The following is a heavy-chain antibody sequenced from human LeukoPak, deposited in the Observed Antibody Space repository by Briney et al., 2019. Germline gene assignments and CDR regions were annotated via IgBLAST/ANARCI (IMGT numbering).Heavy chain of an antibody. CDR1: GGSITSTTYY. V-gene: IGHV4-61*02. J-gene: IGHJ5*02. CDR2: IYTSGIT. Sequence: PSETLSLTCTVSGGSITSTTYYWSWIRQPAGKGPEWIGRIYTSGITAYNPSLESRVTISVDTSKNQFSLKLSSVTAADTAVYYCARGPRGYDPWGQGTLVTVSS. D-gene: IGHD6-25*01. CDR3: ARGPRGYDP.